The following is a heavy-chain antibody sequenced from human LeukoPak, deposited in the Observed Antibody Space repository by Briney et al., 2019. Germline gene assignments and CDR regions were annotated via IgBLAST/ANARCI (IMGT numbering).Heavy chain of an antibody. CDR1: GGSISSSSYY. CDR3: ASRSRGYSGYDDFDY. CDR2: IYYSGST. V-gene: IGHV4-39*07. D-gene: IGHD5-12*01. J-gene: IGHJ4*02. Sequence: SETLSLTCTVSGGSISSSSYYWGWIRQPPGKGLEWIGSIYYSGSTYYNPSLKSRAIISVDTSKNQFSLKLSSVTAADTAVYYCASRSRGYSGYDDFDYWGQGTLVTVSS.